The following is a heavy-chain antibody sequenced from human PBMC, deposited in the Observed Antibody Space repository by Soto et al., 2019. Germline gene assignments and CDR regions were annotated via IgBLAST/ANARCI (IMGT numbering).Heavy chain of an antibody. D-gene: IGHD3-3*01. CDR3: TTDLPWSFGALLY. CDR2: INSDGSST. V-gene: IGHV3-74*01. Sequence: GGSLRLSCAASGFTFSSYWMHWVRQAPGKGLVWVSRINSDGSSTSYADSVKGRFTISRDNAKNTLYLQMNSLKTEDTAVYYCTTDLPWSFGALLYWGQGTLVTVSS. CDR1: GFTFSSYW. J-gene: IGHJ4*02.